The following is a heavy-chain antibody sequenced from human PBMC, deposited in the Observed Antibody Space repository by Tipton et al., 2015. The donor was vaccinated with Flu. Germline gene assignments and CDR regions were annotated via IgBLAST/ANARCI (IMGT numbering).Heavy chain of an antibody. J-gene: IGHJ4*02. V-gene: IGHV4-59*08. CDR2: IYYSGST. Sequence: GLVKPSETLSLTCTVSGGSITSYYWSWIRQPPGKGLERIGYIYYSGSTNYNPSLKSRVTISVDTSKNQFSLKLSSVTAADTAVYYCARRKTVTTRLTYFDYWGQGTLVTVSS. CDR3: ARRKTVTTRLTYFDY. CDR1: GGSITSYY. D-gene: IGHD4-17*01.